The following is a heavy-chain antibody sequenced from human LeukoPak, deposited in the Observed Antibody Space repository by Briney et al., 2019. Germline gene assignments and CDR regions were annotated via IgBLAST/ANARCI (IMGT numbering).Heavy chain of an antibody. Sequence: GASVTVSCKASGYTFTDYYLHWVRQAAGQGLEWMGWINPNSGGTTYAQKFQGRVTMTRDTSISTAYMELSRLRSDDTAVYYCARGPSYFDWGQGTLVTVSS. J-gene: IGHJ4*02. CDR1: GYTFTDYY. CDR2: INPNSGGT. D-gene: IGHD3-9*01. CDR3: ARGPSYFD. V-gene: IGHV1-2*02.